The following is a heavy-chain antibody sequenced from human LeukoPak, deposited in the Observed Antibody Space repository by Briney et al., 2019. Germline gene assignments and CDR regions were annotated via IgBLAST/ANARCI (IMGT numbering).Heavy chain of an antibody. D-gene: IGHD5-18*01. CDR1: GFTFSSFG. Sequence: PGGSLRLSCAASGFTFSSFGMHWVRQAPGKGLEWVAVICYDASNTYYADSVKGRFTISRDNAKNTLYLQMNSLRDDDTAVYYCVRGVGVSRFSYRNSWGQGTLVIVSS. J-gene: IGHJ4*02. V-gene: IGHV3-33*01. CDR3: VRGVGVSRFSYRNS. CDR2: ICYDASNT.